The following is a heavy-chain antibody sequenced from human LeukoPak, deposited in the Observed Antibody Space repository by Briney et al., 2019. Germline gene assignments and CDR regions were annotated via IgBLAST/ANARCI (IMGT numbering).Heavy chain of an antibody. CDR2: INHGGST. J-gene: IGHJ4*02. Sequence: PSETLSLTCTVNGASFSDYYWTWIRQPPGKGLEWIGEINHGGSTNYNPSLKSRVTMSADTSKNQFSLKLSFVTAADTAVYYCARGIAIGYCSGGSCYPFDYWGQGTLVTVSS. V-gene: IGHV4-34*01. CDR3: ARGIAIGYCSGGSCYPFDY. CDR1: GASFSDYY. D-gene: IGHD2-15*01.